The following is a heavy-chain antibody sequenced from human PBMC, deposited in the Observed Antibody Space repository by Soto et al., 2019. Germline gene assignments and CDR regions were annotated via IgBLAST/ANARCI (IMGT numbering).Heavy chain of an antibody. Sequence: ASGKVSCKASGYTDTSYGISWVRQATGQGLEWMGWISAYNGNTNYAQRLQGRDTMTTDTSTSTAYMELRSLRSDDTAVYYCARTGYDFWSGHTPFDYWGQGTLVTVSS. CDR3: ARTGYDFWSGHTPFDY. CDR1: GYTDTSYG. J-gene: IGHJ4*02. CDR2: ISAYNGNT. V-gene: IGHV1-18*01. D-gene: IGHD3-3*01.